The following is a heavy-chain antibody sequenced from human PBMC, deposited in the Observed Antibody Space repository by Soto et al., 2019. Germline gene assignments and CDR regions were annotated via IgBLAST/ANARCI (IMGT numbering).Heavy chain of an antibody. Sequence: GGSLRLSCAASGFTFSSYAMSWVRQAPGKGLEWVSAISGSGGSTYYADSVKGRFTISRDNSKNTLYLQMNSLRAEDTAVYYCAKDLGYCGGGCYPSYYYYGMDVWGQGTTVTVSS. D-gene: IGHD2-21*02. CDR2: ISGSGGST. CDR3: AKDLGYCGGGCYPSYYYYGMDV. CDR1: GFTFSSYA. V-gene: IGHV3-23*01. J-gene: IGHJ6*02.